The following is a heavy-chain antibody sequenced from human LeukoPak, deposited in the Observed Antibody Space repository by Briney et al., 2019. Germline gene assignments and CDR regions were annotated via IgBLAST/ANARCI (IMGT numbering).Heavy chain of an antibody. V-gene: IGHV4-59*08. D-gene: IGHD1-7*01. CDR1: GGSISRYY. CDR3: ARTGITGTTNYYYYYMDV. Sequence: PSETLSLTCTVSGGSISRYYRSWIRQPPGKGLEWIGYIYYSGSTKYNPSLKSRVTISVDTSKNQFSLKLSSVTAADTAIYYCARTGITGTTNYYYYYMDVWGKGTTVTVSS. J-gene: IGHJ6*03. CDR2: IYYSGST.